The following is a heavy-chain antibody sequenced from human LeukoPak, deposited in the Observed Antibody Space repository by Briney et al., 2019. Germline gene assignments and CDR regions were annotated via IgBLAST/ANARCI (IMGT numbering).Heavy chain of an antibody. Sequence: GGSLRLSCAASGFTFNKYPMHWARQAPGKGLEWVALISSDGRDNYYADSVKGRFTISRDNSKNTLYLQMNSVRAEDTAVYYCAREGYCSGGSCWGYFDYWGQETLVTVSS. J-gene: IGHJ4*02. CDR2: ISSDGRDN. CDR1: GFTFNKYP. V-gene: IGHV3-30*04. D-gene: IGHD2-15*01. CDR3: AREGYCSGGSCWGYFDY.